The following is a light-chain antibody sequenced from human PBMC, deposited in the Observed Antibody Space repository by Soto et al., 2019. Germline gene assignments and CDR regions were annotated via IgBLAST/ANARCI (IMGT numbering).Light chain of an antibody. Sequence: FPKTQSPSSLSASVGDSVIITGRASLAISSFLNWYQQIPGKAPRLLIYAASTLQSGVPSRFSGSGSGTDFTLTVRNLKPEDFAVYYCQQYKNWPLFGQGTRLEIK. CDR2: AAS. CDR3: QQYKNWPL. V-gene: IGKV1-39*01. CDR1: LAISSF. J-gene: IGKJ5*01.